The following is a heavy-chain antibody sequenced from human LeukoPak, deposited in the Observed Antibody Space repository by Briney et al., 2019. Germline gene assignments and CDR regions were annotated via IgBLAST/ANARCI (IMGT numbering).Heavy chain of an antibody. V-gene: IGHV1-2*02. CDR2: INPNSGGT. Sequence: ASVKVSCKASGYTFTGYYMHWVRQAPGQGLEWMGWINPNSGGTNYAQKFQGRVTRTRDTSISTAYMELSRLRSDDTAVYYCARNLYYYDSRGNWFDPWGQGTLVTVSS. CDR3: ARNLYYYDSRGNWFDP. J-gene: IGHJ5*02. CDR1: GYTFTGYY. D-gene: IGHD3-22*01.